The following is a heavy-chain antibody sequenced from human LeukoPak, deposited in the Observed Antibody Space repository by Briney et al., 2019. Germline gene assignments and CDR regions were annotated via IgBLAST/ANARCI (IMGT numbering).Heavy chain of an antibody. V-gene: IGHV3-49*03. CDR1: GFTFGDYA. J-gene: IGHJ3*02. D-gene: IGHD1-26*01. CDR3: TRDLVSEWELLGAFDI. Sequence: GGSLRLSCTASGFTFGDYAMSWFRQAPGKGLEWVGFIRSKAYGGTTEYAASVKGRFTISRDDSKSIAYLQMNSLKTEDTAVYYCTRDLVSEWELLGAFDIWGQGTMVTVSS. CDR2: IRSKAYGGTT.